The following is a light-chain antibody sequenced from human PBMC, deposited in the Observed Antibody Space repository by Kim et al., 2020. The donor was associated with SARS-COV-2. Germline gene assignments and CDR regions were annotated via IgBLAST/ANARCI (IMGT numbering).Light chain of an antibody. J-gene: IGKJ2*01. CDR2: WAS. V-gene: IGKV4-1*01. Sequence: DIVMTQSPDYLAVSLGERATINCRSSQSVLYSSNNKNYFAWYQQRPGQPPKLLIYWASTRESGVPDRFSGSGSGTDFTLTISSLQAEDVAVYYCQQYYSVPYTFGQGTKLEI. CDR1: QSVLYSSNNKNY. CDR3: QQYYSVPYT.